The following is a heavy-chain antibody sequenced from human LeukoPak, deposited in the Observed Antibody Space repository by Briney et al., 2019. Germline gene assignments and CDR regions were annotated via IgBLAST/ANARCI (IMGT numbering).Heavy chain of an antibody. D-gene: IGHD5-18*01. CDR1: GFTFSSYT. V-gene: IGHV3-30-3*01. Sequence: GGSLRLSCAASGFTFSSYTMHWVRQAPGKGLEWVAVISYDGSNKYYADSVKGRFTISRDNSKNTLYLQMNSLRAEDTAVYYCARSRALWLPKGMDVWGQGTTVTVSS. J-gene: IGHJ6*02. CDR3: ARSRALWLPKGMDV. CDR2: ISYDGSNK.